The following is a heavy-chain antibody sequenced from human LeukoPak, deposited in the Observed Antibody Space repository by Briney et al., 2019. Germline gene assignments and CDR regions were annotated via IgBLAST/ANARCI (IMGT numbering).Heavy chain of an antibody. CDR3: ARDRDTAMVRGGGFDY. CDR2: IYYSGST. J-gene: IGHJ4*02. CDR1: GGSISSSSYY. D-gene: IGHD5-18*01. Sequence: PSETLSLTCTVSGGSISSSSYYWGWIRQPPGKGLEWIGSIYYSGSTYYNPSLKSRVTISVDTSKNQFSLKLSSVTAADTAMYYCARDRDTAMVRGGGFDYWGQGTLVTVSS. V-gene: IGHV4-39*07.